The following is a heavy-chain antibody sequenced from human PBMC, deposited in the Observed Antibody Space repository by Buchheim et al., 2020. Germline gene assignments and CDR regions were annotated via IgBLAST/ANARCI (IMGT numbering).Heavy chain of an antibody. CDR1: GGSFSGYY. CDR2: INHSGST. D-gene: IGHD3-3*01. J-gene: IGHJ6*04. V-gene: IGHV4-34*01. CDR3: ARGVTIFGVVPRYYYYYGMDV. Sequence: QVQLQQWGAGLLKPSETLSLTCAVYGGSFSGYYWSWLRQPPGKGLEWIGEINHSGSTNYNPSLKSRVTISVDTSKNQFSLKLSSVTAADTAVYYCARGVTIFGVVPRYYYYYGMDVWGKGTT.